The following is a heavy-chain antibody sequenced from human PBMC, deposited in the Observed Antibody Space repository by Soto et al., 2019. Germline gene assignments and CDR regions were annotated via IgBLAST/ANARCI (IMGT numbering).Heavy chain of an antibody. CDR3: ARARRDFWSGYYRSDDAFDI. CDR2: ISYDGSNK. Sequence: GGSLRLSCAASGFTFSSYGMHWVRQAPGQGLEWVAVISYDGSNKYYADSVKGRFTISRDNSKNTLYLQMNSLRAEDTAVYYCARARRDFWSGYYRSDDAFDIWGQGTMVTVSS. CDR1: GFTFSSYG. J-gene: IGHJ3*02. D-gene: IGHD3-3*01. V-gene: IGHV3-30*03.